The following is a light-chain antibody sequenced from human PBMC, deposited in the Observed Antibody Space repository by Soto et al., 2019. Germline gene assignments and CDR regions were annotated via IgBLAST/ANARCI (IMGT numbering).Light chain of an antibody. CDR3: SLYTSENTYV. CDR2: EAS. Sequence: QSALTQPPSVSGSPGQSVTISCTGTSTDFVSYNRVSWYQQPPGTAPKLIIYEASNRPSGVPDRFSGSKSGNTASLTISGLQAADEADYYCSLYTSENTYVFGTVTKVA. CDR1: STDFVSYNR. J-gene: IGLJ1*01. V-gene: IGLV2-18*01.